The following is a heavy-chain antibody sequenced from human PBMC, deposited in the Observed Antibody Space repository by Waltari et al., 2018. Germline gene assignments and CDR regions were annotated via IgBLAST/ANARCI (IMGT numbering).Heavy chain of an antibody. V-gene: IGHV1-69*08. CDR1: GGTFSSYA. Sequence: QVQLVQSGAEVKKPGSSVKVSCKASGGTFSSYAISWVRQAPGQGLEWMGRIIPIFGTANYAQKFQGRVTITADKSTSTAYMELSSLRSEDTAVYYCAREAPSYSSSSIWTPLNDFDYWGQGTLVTVSS. D-gene: IGHD6-6*01. CDR2: IIPIFGTA. CDR3: AREAPSYSSSSIWTPLNDFDY. J-gene: IGHJ4*02.